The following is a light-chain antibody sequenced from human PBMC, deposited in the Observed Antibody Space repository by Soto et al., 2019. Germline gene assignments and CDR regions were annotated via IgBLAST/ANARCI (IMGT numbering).Light chain of an antibody. CDR3: GTWDNSQHAV. V-gene: IGLV1-51*01. J-gene: IGLJ7*01. Sequence: QSVLTQPPSVSAAPGQKVTISCSGTSSNIGNNYVSWYQRLPGTAPKLLIYDDNKRPSGIPDRFSGSKSGTSATLGITGLQTVDEADYYCGTWDNSQHAVFGTGTQLTVL. CDR1: SSNIGNNY. CDR2: DDN.